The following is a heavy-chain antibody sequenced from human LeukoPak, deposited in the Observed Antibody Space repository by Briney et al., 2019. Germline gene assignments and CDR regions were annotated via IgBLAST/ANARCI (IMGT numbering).Heavy chain of an antibody. D-gene: IGHD3-9*01. CDR1: GFTFSSYS. Sequence: GGSLRLSCAASGFTFSSYSMNWVRQAPGKGLEWVSSISSSSSYIYYADSVKGRFTISRDNAKNSLYLQMNSLRAEDTAVYYCARDNRIYDILTGYYALNYYYYYMDVWGKGTTVAVSS. CDR3: ARDNRIYDILTGYYALNYYYYYMDV. V-gene: IGHV3-21*01. CDR2: ISSSSSYI. J-gene: IGHJ6*03.